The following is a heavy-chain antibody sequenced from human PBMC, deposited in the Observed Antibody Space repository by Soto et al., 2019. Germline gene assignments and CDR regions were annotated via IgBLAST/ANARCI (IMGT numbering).Heavy chain of an antibody. J-gene: IGHJ4*02. V-gene: IGHV4-34*01. Sequence: SETLSLTCAVYGGSFSGYYWSWIRQPPGKGLEWIGEINDSGSTNYNPSLKSRVTISVDTSKNQFSLKLSSVTAADTAVYYCARILDYYFDYWGQGTLVTVSS. CDR3: ARILDYYFDY. CDR1: GGSFSGYY. D-gene: IGHD1-1*01. CDR2: INDSGST.